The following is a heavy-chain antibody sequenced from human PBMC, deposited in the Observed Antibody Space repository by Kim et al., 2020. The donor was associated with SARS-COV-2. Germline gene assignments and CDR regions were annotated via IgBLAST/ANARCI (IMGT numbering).Heavy chain of an antibody. V-gene: IGHV6-1*01. CDR3: ARGPPAGLQLGLDY. D-gene: IGHD1-1*01. Sequence: AVSVKSRITINPDTSKNQVSLQLNSVTPEDTAVYYCARGPPAGLQLGLDYWGQGTLVTVSS. J-gene: IGHJ4*02.